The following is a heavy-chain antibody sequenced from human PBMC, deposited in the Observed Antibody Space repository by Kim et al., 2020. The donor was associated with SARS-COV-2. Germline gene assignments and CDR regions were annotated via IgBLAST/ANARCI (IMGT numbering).Heavy chain of an antibody. Sequence: SETLSLTCAVYGGSFSGYYWSWIRQPPGKGLEWIGEINHSGSTNYNPSLKSRVTISVDTSKNQFSLKLSSVTAADTAVYYCARGPRITGTTCFDYWGQGT. V-gene: IGHV4-34*01. CDR3: ARGPRITGTTCFDY. D-gene: IGHD1-7*01. CDR1: GGSFSGYY. J-gene: IGHJ4*02. CDR2: INHSGST.